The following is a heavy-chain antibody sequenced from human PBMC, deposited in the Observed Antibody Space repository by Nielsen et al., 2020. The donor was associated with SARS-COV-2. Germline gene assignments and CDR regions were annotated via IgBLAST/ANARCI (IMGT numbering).Heavy chain of an antibody. D-gene: IGHD2-8*01. CDR3: ATLPPTYDYYYGMDV. J-gene: IGHJ6*02. CDR2: ISWNSGSI. V-gene: IGHV3-9*01. Sequence: SLKISCAASGFTFDDYAMHWVRQAPGKGLEWVSGISWNSGSIGYADSVKGRFTISRDNAKNSLYLQMNSLRAEDTALYYCATLPPTYDYYYGMDVWGQGTTVTVSS. CDR1: GFTFDDYA.